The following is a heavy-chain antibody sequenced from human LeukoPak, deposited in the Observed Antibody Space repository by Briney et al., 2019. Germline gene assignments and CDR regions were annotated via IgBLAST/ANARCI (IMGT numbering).Heavy chain of an antibody. CDR2: IRNDGSNK. Sequence: PGGPLRLSCAASGFTFSTYGLHWVRQAPGKGLEWVAFIRNDGSNKYYADSVKGRFTISRDNSRNTLSLQMNSLRVEDTAVYYCAKIEVSATLDYRGQGTLVTVSS. V-gene: IGHV3-30*02. CDR3: AKIEVSATLDY. D-gene: IGHD5/OR15-5a*01. CDR1: GFTFSTYG. J-gene: IGHJ4*02.